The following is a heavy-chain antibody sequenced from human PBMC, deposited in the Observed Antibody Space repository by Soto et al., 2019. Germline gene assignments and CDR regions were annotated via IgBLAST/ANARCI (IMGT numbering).Heavy chain of an antibody. CDR1: EFTFSSYA. CDR2: ISYDGSNK. J-gene: IGHJ4*02. V-gene: IGHV3-30-3*01. CDR3: ASGGYSFGYVY. Sequence: GGSLRLSCAASEFTFSSYAMHWVRQAPGKGLEWVAVISYDGSNKYSADSVKGRFTISRDNSKNTLYLQMNSLRAEDTAVYYCASGGYSFGYVYWGQGTLVTVSS. D-gene: IGHD5-18*01.